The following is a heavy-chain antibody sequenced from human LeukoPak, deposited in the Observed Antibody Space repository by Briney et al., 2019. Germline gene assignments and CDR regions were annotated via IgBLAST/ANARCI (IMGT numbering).Heavy chain of an antibody. V-gene: IGHV1-18*01. J-gene: IGHJ4*02. D-gene: IGHD5-12*01. CDR2: ISAYNGNT. CDR3: ARDPPREYSGYDFFDY. CDR1: GYTFTNYG. Sequence: ASVKVSCKASGYTFTNYGISWARQAHGQGLEWMGWISAYNGNTNYAQKVQGRVTMTTDTSTSTAYMELRSLRSDDTAVYYCARDPPREYSGYDFFDYWGQGTLVTVS.